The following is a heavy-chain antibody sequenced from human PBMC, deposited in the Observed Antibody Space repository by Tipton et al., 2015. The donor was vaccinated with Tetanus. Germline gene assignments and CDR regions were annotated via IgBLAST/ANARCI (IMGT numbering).Heavy chain of an antibody. Sequence: TLSLTCAVYGGSFSGYYWSWIRQPPGKGLEWIGEINHSGSTNYNPSLKSRVTISVDTSKNQFSLQLNSVTPEDTAVYYCARDLDGSIDYWGQGTLVTVSS. D-gene: IGHD3-3*01. J-gene: IGHJ4*02. CDR3: ARDLDGSIDY. V-gene: IGHV4-34*01. CDR1: GGSFSGYY. CDR2: INHSGST.